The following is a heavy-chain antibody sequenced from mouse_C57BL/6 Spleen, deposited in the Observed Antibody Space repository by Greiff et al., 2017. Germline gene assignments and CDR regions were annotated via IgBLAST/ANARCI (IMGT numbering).Heavy chain of an antibody. V-gene: IGHV5-6*01. J-gene: IGHJ2*01. Sequence: EVKVVESGGDLVKPGGSLKLSCAASGFTFSSYGMSWVRQTPDKRLEWVVTISSGGSYTYYPDSVKGRFTISRDNAKNTLYLQMSSLKSEDTAMYYCARGGGSSPFDYWGQGTTLTVSS. D-gene: IGHD1-1*01. CDR3: ARGGGSSPFDY. CDR2: ISSGGSYT. CDR1: GFTFSSYG.